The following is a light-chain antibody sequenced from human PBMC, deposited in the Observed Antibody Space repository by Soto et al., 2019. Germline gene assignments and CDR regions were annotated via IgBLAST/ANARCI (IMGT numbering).Light chain of an antibody. CDR1: QSVSSN. CDR3: QQYNDWPRT. Sequence: EIVMTQSPATLSVSPGERATLSCRASQSVSSNLAWYQQTPGQAPRILIYGASTRATCIPARFSGSGSGTEFTLTISSLQSEDFAVYYCQQYNDWPRTFGQGTKVEIK. J-gene: IGKJ1*01. V-gene: IGKV3-15*01. CDR2: GAS.